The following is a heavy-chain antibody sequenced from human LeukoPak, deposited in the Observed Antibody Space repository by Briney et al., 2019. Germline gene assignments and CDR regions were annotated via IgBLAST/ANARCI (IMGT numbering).Heavy chain of an antibody. CDR1: GGSFSGYY. CDR2: INHSGST. CDR3: ARGSIRTFDY. J-gene: IGHJ4*02. D-gene: IGHD2-21*01. V-gene: IGHV4-34*01. Sequence: SETLSLTCAVYGGSFSGYYWSWIRQPPGKGLEWIGEINHSGSTNYNPSLKSRVTISVDTSKNQFSLKPSSVTAADTAVYYCARGSIRTFDYWGQGTLVTVSS.